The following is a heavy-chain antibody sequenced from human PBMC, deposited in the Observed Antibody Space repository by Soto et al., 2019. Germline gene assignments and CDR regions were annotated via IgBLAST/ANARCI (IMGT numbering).Heavy chain of an antibody. J-gene: IGHJ4*02. CDR3: ARVGGEDIVVVPAANFDY. D-gene: IGHD2-2*01. V-gene: IGHV1-18*04. CDR2: ISAYNGNT. CDR1: GYTFTSYG. Sequence: QVQLVQSGAEVKKPGASVKVSCKASGYTFTSYGISWVRQAPGQGLEWMGWISAYNGNTNYAQKLQGRVPMTTDTSTSTAYMERRSLRSDDTAVYYWARVGGEDIVVVPAANFDYWGQGTLVTVSS.